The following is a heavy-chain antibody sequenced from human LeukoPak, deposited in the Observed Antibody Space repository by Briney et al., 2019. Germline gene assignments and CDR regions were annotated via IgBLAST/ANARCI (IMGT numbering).Heavy chain of an antibody. V-gene: IGHV3-30-3*01. CDR3: GKDLAGGALDA. CDR2: LSYDGGDK. J-gene: IGHJ6*02. Sequence: GGSLRLSCAASQFIFTYYAIHWFRQDPGKGLEWLTSLSYDGGDKHYADSVKGRFTVSRDSSKNTVYLQMNGLTTADTAVYHCGKDLAGGALDAWGQGTTVTVS. CDR1: QFIFTYYA. D-gene: IGHD4/OR15-4a*01.